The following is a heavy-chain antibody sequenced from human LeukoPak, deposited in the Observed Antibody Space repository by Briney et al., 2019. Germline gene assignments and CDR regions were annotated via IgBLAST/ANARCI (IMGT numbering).Heavy chain of an antibody. CDR1: GYTFTGYY. V-gene: IGHV1-2*02. CDR3: ASNTVHLLRSPPGWLGP. D-gene: IGHD3-22*01. J-gene: IGHJ5*01. CDR2: INPNSGGT. Sequence: ASVKVSCKASGYTFTGYYMHWVRQAPGQGLEWMGWINPNSGGTNYAQKFQGRVTMTRDTSISTAYMELSRLRYDDTPGYYFASNTVHLLRSPPGWLGPWGEGALVTVSS.